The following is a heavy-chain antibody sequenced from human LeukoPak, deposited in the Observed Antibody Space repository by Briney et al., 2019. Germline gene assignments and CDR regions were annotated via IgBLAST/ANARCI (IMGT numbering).Heavy chain of an antibody. Sequence: ASVKVSCKASGYTFTGYYMHWVRQAPGQGLEWMGWINPNSGGTNYAQKFQGRVTMTRDTSISTAYMELSRLRSDDTAVYYCARGRGWDSSGYYYVYWGQGTLVTASS. CDR2: INPNSGGT. CDR1: GYTFTGYY. V-gene: IGHV1-2*02. J-gene: IGHJ4*02. CDR3: ARGRGWDSSGYYYVY. D-gene: IGHD3-22*01.